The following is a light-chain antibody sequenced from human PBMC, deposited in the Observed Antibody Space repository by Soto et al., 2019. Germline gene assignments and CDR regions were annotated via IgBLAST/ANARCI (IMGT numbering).Light chain of an antibody. Sequence: DIQMTQSPSTLSASVGDRVTITCRASQSISSWLAWYQQKPGKAPKLLIYKASSLQSGVPSRFSGSGSGTDFTLTISSLQPDDFATYYCQQYNNYPYTFGQGAELEIK. CDR1: QSISSW. CDR3: QQYNNYPYT. J-gene: IGKJ2*01. V-gene: IGKV1-5*03. CDR2: KAS.